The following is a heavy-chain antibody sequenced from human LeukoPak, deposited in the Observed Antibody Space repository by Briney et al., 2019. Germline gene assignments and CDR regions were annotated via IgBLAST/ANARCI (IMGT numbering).Heavy chain of an antibody. D-gene: IGHD3-16*01. J-gene: IGHJ4*02. CDR3: ARLLGGSYFDY. CDR1: GGSISSTTYY. Sequence: PSETLSLTCTVSGGSISSTTYYWGWICQPPGKGLEWIGSIYSVGSTEYNPSLKSRVTISVDTSKNQFSLRLTSVTAADTAVYYCARLLGGSYFDYWGQGTLVTVSS. CDR2: IYSVGST. V-gene: IGHV4-39*01.